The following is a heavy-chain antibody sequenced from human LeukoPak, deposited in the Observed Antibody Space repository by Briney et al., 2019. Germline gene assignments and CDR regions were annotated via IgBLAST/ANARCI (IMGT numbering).Heavy chain of an antibody. D-gene: IGHD1-1*01. CDR3: ARDRRLDANSPPDY. V-gene: IGHV3-74*01. CDR2: INSDGSST. Sequence: GGSLRLSCAASGFTFSSYWMHWVRQAPEKGLVWVSRINSDGSSTSYADSVKGRFTISRDNAKNTLYLQMNSLRAEDTAVYYCARDRRLDANSPPDYWGQGALVTVSS. CDR1: GFTFSSYW. J-gene: IGHJ4*02.